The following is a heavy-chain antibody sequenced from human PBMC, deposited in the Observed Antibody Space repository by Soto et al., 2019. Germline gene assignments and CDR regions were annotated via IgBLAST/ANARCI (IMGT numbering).Heavy chain of an antibody. Sequence: SETLSLTCTVSGGSIISDGYSWSWIRQPPGKGLQWIGHIYEGGNTYYTPSLESRVAISTDKSKNQFSLRLSSVTAADTAVYYCVRRSPEDAFDIWGQGTMVTV. J-gene: IGHJ3*02. CDR2: IYEGGNT. CDR1: GGSIISDGYS. CDR3: VRRSPEDAFDI. V-gene: IGHV4-30-2*01.